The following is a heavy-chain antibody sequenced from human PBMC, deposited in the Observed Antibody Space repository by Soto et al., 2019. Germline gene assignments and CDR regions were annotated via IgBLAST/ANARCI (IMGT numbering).Heavy chain of an antibody. Sequence: SETLSLTCSVSGGSIITSRSYWALIRQPPGKGLEWLANIFYSGSTFYNPSLASRVSVSVDTSKNEFSLKLRSVTAADTAVYYCARQPTPGYTDLLFDPGGQGTLVTVSS. CDR2: IFYSGST. V-gene: IGHV4-39*01. D-gene: IGHD3-16*02. J-gene: IGHJ5*02. CDR1: GGSIITSRSY. CDR3: ARQPTPGYTDLLFDP.